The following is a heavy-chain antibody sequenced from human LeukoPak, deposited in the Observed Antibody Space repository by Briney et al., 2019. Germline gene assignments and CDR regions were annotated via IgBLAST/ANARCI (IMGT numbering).Heavy chain of an antibody. CDR2: IYTSGST. J-gene: IGHJ4*02. D-gene: IGHD1-26*01. Sequence: SETLSLTCTVSGGSISSGSYYWSWIWQPAGKGLEWIGRIYTSGSTNYNPSLKSRVTISVDTSKNQFSLKLSSVTAADTAVYYCAREIKVGASFDYWGQGTLVTVSS. CDR3: AREIKVGASFDY. CDR1: GGSISSGSYY. V-gene: IGHV4-61*02.